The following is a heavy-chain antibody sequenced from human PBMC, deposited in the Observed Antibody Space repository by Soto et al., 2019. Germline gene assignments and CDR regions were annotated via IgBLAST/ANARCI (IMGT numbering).Heavy chain of an antibody. V-gene: IGHV4-31*03. CDR2: IYYSGST. D-gene: IGHD4-17*01. CDR1: GGSISSGGYY. CDR3: ARDVATVVTPDAFDI. J-gene: IGHJ3*02. Sequence: SETLSLTCTVSGGSISSGGYYWSWIRQHPGKGLEWIGYIYYSGSTYHNPSLQSRVTISVDTSKNQFSLKLSSVTAADTAVYYCARDVATVVTPDAFDIWSQGTMVTVSS.